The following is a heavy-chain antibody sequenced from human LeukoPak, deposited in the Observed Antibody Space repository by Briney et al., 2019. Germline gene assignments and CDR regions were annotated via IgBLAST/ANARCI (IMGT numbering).Heavy chain of an antibody. D-gene: IGHD3-3*01. Sequence: ASVKVSCKASGYTFTSYGISWVRQAPGQGLEWMGWISAYNGNTNYAQKLQGRVTMTTDTSTSTAYIELRSMRSDDTAVYYCARLYYDLWSGYYSYLDDWGQGTLVTVSS. J-gene: IGHJ4*02. CDR2: ISAYNGNT. CDR3: ARLYYDLWSGYYSYLDD. V-gene: IGHV1-18*01. CDR1: GYTFTSYG.